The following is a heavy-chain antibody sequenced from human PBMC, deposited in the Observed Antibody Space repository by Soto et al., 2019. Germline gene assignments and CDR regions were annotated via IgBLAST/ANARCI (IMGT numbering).Heavy chain of an antibody. J-gene: IGHJ6*02. Sequence: GASVKVSCKGSAGTFSSYALSWVRQAPGHGLEWMGGIIPIFGTANYAQKFHGRVTITAENSTXAADMDLSSRISEDTAVYYFESEGYYDXSVYRTPRMXVGSQRITVTVSS. CDR1: AGTFSSYA. CDR2: IIPIFGTA. V-gene: IGHV1-69*06. D-gene: IGHD3-22*01. CDR3: ESEGYYDXSVYRTPRMXV.